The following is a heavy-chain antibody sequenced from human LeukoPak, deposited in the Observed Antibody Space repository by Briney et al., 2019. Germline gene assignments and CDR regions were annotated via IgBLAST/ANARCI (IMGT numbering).Heavy chain of an antibody. V-gene: IGHV1-69*13. CDR3: ARGYCSSTSCYWSFDY. CDR2: IIPIFGTA. CDR1: GGTFSSYA. D-gene: IGHD2-2*01. Sequence: ASVKVSCKASGGTFSSYAISWVRQAPGQGLEWMGGIIPIFGTANYAQKFQGRVTITADESTSTAYMELSSLRSEDTAVYYCARGYCSSTSCYWSFDYWGQGTLVTVSS. J-gene: IGHJ4*02.